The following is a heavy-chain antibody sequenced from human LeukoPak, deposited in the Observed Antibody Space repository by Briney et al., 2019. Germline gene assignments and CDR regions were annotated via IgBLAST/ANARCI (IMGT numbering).Heavy chain of an antibody. J-gene: IGHJ4*02. Sequence: PGGSLRLSCAASGFTFSSYTMNWVRQAPGKGLEWVSSISSSNTYIYYADSVKGRFTISRDNAKNSLFLQMNSLRAEDTAVYYCARDLAVVTAFDYWGQGTLVTVSS. CDR2: ISSSNTYI. CDR3: ARDLAVVTAFDY. V-gene: IGHV3-21*01. CDR1: GFTFSSYT. D-gene: IGHD2-21*02.